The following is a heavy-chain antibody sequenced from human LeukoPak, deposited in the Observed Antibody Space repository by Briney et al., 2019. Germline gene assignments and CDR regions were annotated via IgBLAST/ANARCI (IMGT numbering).Heavy chain of an antibody. J-gene: IGHJ5*02. CDR2: IYYSGST. CDR1: GGSISSYY. V-gene: IGHV4-59*08. D-gene: IGHD6-19*01. Sequence: SETLSLTCTVSGGSISSYYWSWIRQPPGKGLEWIGYIYYSGSTNYNSSLKSRVTISVDTSKNQFSLKLSSVTAADTAVYYCASSGWYSLRWFDPWGQGTLVTVSS. CDR3: ASSGWYSLRWFDP.